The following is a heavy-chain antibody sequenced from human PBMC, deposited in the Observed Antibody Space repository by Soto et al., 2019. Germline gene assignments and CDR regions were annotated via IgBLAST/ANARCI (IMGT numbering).Heavy chain of an antibody. CDR1: GGSISSYY. CDR3: ARYCSGGSCLNWFDP. D-gene: IGHD2-15*01. J-gene: IGHJ5*02. V-gene: IGHV4-59*01. Sequence: SETLSLTCTVSGGSISSYYWSWIRQPPGKGLEWIGYIHYSGSTNYNPSLKSRVTISVDTSKNQFSLKLSSVTAADTAVYYCARYCSGGSCLNWFDPWGQGTLVTVSS. CDR2: IHYSGST.